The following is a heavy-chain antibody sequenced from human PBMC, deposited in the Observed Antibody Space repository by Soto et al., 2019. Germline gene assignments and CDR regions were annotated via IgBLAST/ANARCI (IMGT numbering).Heavy chain of an antibody. D-gene: IGHD5-12*01. Sequence: ASVKVSCKASGYTFTSYGISWVRQAPGQGLEWMGWISAYNGNTNYAQKLQGRVTMTTDTSTSTAYMELRSLRSDDTAVYYCARGVVATITRHHYNWFDPWGQGTLVTVSS. CDR2: ISAYNGNT. CDR3: ARGVVATITRHHYNWFDP. CDR1: GYTFTSYG. J-gene: IGHJ5*02. V-gene: IGHV1-18*01.